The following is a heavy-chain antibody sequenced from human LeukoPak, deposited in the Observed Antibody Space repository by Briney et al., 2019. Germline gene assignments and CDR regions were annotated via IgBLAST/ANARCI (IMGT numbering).Heavy chain of an antibody. CDR3: ARDHCVSSGCYEDYCYGMDV. Sequence: ASVKDSCKASGYTFTGYYMQWVRQAPGQGLEWMGWINPNSGGTNYAQKFQSRVTMTRDTSISTAYMELSRLRSDDTAVYFCARDHCVSSGCYEDYCYGMDVLGRGTTVTVSS. D-gene: IGHD2-2*01. J-gene: IGHJ6*02. V-gene: IGHV1-2*02. CDR1: GYTFTGYY. CDR2: INPNSGGT.